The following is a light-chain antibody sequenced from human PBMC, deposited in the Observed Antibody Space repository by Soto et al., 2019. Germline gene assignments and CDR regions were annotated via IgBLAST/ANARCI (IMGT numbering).Light chain of an antibody. J-gene: IGLJ2*01. V-gene: IGLV1-40*01. CDR3: QSYDSSLSVVV. CDR2: ANS. Sequence: QSVLTQPPSVSGAPGQRVTISCTGSSSNIGAGYDVHWYQQLPGTAPKLLIYANSNRPSGVPDRFSGSESGTSASLAITGLQAEDEADYYCQSYDSSLSVVVFGGGTQLTVL. CDR1: SSNIGAGYD.